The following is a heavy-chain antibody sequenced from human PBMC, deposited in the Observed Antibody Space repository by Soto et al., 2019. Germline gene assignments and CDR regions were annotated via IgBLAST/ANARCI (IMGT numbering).Heavy chain of an antibody. V-gene: IGHV1-18*01. CDR2: ISAYNGNT. Sequence: ASVKVSCKASGYTFTSYGISWVRQAPGQGLEWIGWISAYNGNTNYAQKLQGRVTMTTDTSTSTAYMELRSLRSDDTAVYYCAREVSGLGYCSSTSCPYYYYGMDVWGQGTPVTVSS. CDR3: AREVSGLGYCSSTSCPYYYYGMDV. J-gene: IGHJ6*02. CDR1: GYTFTSYG. D-gene: IGHD2-2*01.